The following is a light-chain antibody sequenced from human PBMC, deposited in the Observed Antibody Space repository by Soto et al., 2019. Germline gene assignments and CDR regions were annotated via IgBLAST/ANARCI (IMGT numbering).Light chain of an antibody. J-gene: IGKJ3*01. Sequence: EIVLTQSPATLSLSPGERDILSCRASQSVSSYLAWYQQKPGQAPRLLIYDASNRATGIPARFSGSGSGTDFPLTICSLEPEDFAVYYCQQRSNWPLFTFGPGTKVDIK. V-gene: IGKV3-11*01. CDR2: DAS. CDR3: QQRSNWPLFT. CDR1: QSVSSY.